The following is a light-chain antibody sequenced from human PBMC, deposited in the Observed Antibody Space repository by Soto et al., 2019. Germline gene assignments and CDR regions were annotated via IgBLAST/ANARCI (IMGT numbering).Light chain of an antibody. CDR3: QQSYSTPWK. CDR1: QSISSY. V-gene: IGKV1-39*01. CDR2: AAS. Sequence: DIQMTQSPSSRSASVGDRVTITCRASQSISSYLNWYQQKPGKAPKLLIYAASSLQSGVPSRFSGSGSGTDFTLTISSLQPEDFATYYCQQSYSTPWKFGQGTKVDIK. J-gene: IGKJ1*01.